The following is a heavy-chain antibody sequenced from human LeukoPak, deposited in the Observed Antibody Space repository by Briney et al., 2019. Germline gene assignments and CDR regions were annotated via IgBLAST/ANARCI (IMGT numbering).Heavy chain of an antibody. CDR2: IYHSGST. V-gene: IGHV4-4*02. D-gene: IGHD2-2*01. CDR1: GGSISSSNW. CDR3: ARDLGYCSSTSCYGDAFDI. Sequence: SGTLSLTCAVSGGSISSSNWWSWVRQPPGKGLEWIGEIYHSGSTNYNPSLKSRVTISVDKSKNQFSLKLSSVTAADTAVYYCARDLGYCSSTSCYGDAFDIWGQGTMVTVSS. J-gene: IGHJ3*02.